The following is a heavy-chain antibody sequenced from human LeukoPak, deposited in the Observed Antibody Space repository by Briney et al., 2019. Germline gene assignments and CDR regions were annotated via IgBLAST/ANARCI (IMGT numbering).Heavy chain of an antibody. Sequence: PGGSLRLSCAASGFAFSDYYMSWIRQAPGKGLEWVSYISSSGSTIYYADSVKGRFTISRDNAKNSLYLQMNSLRAEDTAVYYCARDLYYDSSGYYSNWGQGTLVTVSS. J-gene: IGHJ4*02. CDR3: ARDLYYDSSGYYSN. CDR1: GFAFSDYY. D-gene: IGHD3-22*01. CDR2: ISSSGSTI. V-gene: IGHV3-11*01.